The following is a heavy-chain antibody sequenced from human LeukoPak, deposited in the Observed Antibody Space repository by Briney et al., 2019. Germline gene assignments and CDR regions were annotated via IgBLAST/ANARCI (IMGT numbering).Heavy chain of an antibody. CDR2: IYLSGST. V-gene: IGHV4-38-2*02. CDR3: ARVYSRSLVDY. Sequence: SETLSLTCTVSGYSISSGYYWGWIRQPPGKGLEWIGSIYLSGSTYYNPSLKSRVTISVDTSKNQFSLKLSSVTAADTAVYYCARVYSRSLVDYWGQGTLVTVSS. CDR1: GYSISSGYY. D-gene: IGHD6-13*01. J-gene: IGHJ4*02.